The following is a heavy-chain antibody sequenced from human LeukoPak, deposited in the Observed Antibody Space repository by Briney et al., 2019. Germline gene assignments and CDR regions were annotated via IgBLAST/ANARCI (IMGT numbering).Heavy chain of an antibody. D-gene: IGHD3-10*01. CDR1: GFTFSSYG. CDR2: IWYDGSNK. CDR3: ARDRGVGTYYFDY. J-gene: IGHJ4*02. V-gene: IGHV3-33*01. Sequence: PGRSLRLSCAASGFTFSSYGMHWVRQAPGEGLEWVAVIWYDGSNKYYADSVKGRFTISRDNSKNTLYLQMNSLRAEDTAVYYCARDRGVGTYYFDYWRQGTLVSVSS.